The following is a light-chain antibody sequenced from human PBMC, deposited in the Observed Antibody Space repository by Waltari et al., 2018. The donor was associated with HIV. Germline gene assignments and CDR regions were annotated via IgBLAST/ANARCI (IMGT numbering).Light chain of an antibody. CDR2: AAS. Sequence: DLQMTQSPSSLSASIGDRVTITCRASQSIGSYLNWFQHKPVTAPKLLIYAASSLQSGVPSRFSGSGSGTDFTLTISSLQPEDFATYYCQQSFITPLTFGPGTKVDIK. J-gene: IGKJ3*01. CDR1: QSIGSY. V-gene: IGKV1-39*01. CDR3: QQSFITPLT.